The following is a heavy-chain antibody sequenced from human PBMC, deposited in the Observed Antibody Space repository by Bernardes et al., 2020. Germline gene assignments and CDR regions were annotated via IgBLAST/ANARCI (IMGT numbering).Heavy chain of an antibody. V-gene: IGHV5-51*01. J-gene: IGHJ4*02. D-gene: IGHD3-10*01. CDR3: ARVDVYGSGGFFDS. CDR1: GYRFSDYW. CDR2: IYPGDSDT. Sequence: GESLKISCKGSGYRFSDYWVVWVRQMPGKGLEWMGIIYPGDSDTRYSPSFQGQVSISADKSITTAYLQWSSLKASDTAMYYCARVDVYGSGGFFDSWGQGSLVTVSS.